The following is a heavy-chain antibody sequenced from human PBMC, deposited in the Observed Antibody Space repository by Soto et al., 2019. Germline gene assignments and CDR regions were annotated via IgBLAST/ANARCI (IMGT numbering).Heavy chain of an antibody. CDR3: ARVGYDSSGYYPPRGAFDI. CDR1: GFTFSTYS. Sequence: EVQLVESGGGLVQPGGSLRLSCAASGFTFSTYSLNWVRQAPGKGLEWVSYISGSSGTIYYADSVKGRFTISRDNAKNSLYLQMNSLKDEDTAVYYCARVGYDSSGYYPPRGAFDIWGQGTMVTVSS. D-gene: IGHD3-22*01. CDR2: ISGSSGTI. V-gene: IGHV3-48*02. J-gene: IGHJ3*02.